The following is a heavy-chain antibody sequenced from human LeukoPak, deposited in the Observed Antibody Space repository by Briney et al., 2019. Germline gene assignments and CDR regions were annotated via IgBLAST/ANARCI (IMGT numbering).Heavy chain of an antibody. CDR3: AKDLFGDWTALHV. CDR1: GFVFDTYA. J-gene: IGHJ3*01. D-gene: IGHD3-10*02. CDR2: ISGSGVSA. V-gene: IGHV3-23*01. Sequence: GGSLRLSCAASGFVFDTYAFNWVRQAPGKGLEWVSLISGSGVSADYSDSVRGRFSISRDNSKNTVYLQMNSLGGNDTAVYWCAKDLFGDWTALHVWGRGTVVTVSS.